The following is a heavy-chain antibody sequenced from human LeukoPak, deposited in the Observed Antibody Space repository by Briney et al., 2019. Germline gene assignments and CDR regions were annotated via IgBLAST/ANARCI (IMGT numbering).Heavy chain of an antibody. Sequence: SSVKVSCKASGGTFSSYAISWVRQAPGQGREWMGGIIPIFGTANYAQKFQGRVTITPDKSTSTAYMELSSLRSEDTAVYYCARVTGDDSSGQGFDYWGQGTLVTVSS. J-gene: IGHJ4*02. CDR2: IIPIFGTA. V-gene: IGHV1-69*06. CDR3: ARVTGDDSSGQGFDY. CDR1: GGTFSSYA. D-gene: IGHD3-22*01.